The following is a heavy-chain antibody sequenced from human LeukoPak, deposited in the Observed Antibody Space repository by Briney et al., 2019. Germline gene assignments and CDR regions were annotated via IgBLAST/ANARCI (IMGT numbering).Heavy chain of an antibody. CDR2: IYPGDSDT. CDR1: GYSFTSYW. V-gene: IGHV5-51*01. Sequence: GESLKISCKGSGYSFTSYWIGWVRQMPGKGLEWMGIIYPGDSDTRYSPSFQGQVTISADKSISTAYLQWSSLRASDTAMYYCARGYCSTSCYTYFDYWGQGTLVTVSS. J-gene: IGHJ4*02. CDR3: ARGYCSTSCYTYFDY. D-gene: IGHD2-2*02.